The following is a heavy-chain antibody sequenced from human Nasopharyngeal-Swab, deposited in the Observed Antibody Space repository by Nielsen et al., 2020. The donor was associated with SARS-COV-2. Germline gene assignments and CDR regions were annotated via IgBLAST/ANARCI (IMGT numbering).Heavy chain of an antibody. CDR1: GFTLSSYS. CDR3: TSQTYYYDSSETLYYYYMDV. CDR2: IRSKTYGETT. Sequence: SLRLSCAASGFTLSSYSMNWVRQAPGKGLEWVGFIRSKTYGETTDYAASVKGRFTISRDDSKSIAYLQMNSLRTEDTAVYYCTSQTYYYDSSETLYYYYMDVWGKGTTVTVSS. D-gene: IGHD3-22*01. V-gene: IGHV3-49*04. J-gene: IGHJ6*03.